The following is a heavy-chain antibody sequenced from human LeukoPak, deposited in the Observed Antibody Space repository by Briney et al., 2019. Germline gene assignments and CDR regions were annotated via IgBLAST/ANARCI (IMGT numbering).Heavy chain of an antibody. CDR2: IYHSGST. CDR3: ARDARGYYYFDY. D-gene: IGHD3-22*01. CDR1: GGSISSSNW. Sequence: SETLSLTCAVSGGSISSSNWWSWVRQPPGKGLEWIGEIYHSGSTNYNPSLESRVTISVDKSKNQFSLKLSSVTAADTAVYYCARDARGYYYFDYWGQGTLVTVSS. J-gene: IGHJ4*02. V-gene: IGHV4-4*02.